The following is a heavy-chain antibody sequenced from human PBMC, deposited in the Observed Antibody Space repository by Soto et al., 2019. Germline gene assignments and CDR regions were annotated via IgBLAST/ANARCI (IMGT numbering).Heavy chain of an antibody. CDR1: GFTFSSYG. Sequence: GGSLRLSCAASGFTFSSYGMHWVRQAPGKGLEWVAVISYDGSNKYYADSVKGRFTISRDNSKNTLYLQMNSLRAEDTAVYYCAKDINYDFWSGYPEYYYYGMDVWGQGTTVTVSS. D-gene: IGHD3-3*01. J-gene: IGHJ6*02. CDR3: AKDINYDFWSGYPEYYYYGMDV. CDR2: ISYDGSNK. V-gene: IGHV3-30*18.